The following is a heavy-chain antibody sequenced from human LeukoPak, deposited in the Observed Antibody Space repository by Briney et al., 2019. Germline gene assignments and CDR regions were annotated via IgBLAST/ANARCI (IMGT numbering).Heavy chain of an antibody. V-gene: IGHV1-2*02. CDR2: INPNSGGT. D-gene: IGHD1-26*01. CDR1: GYTFTGYY. CDR3: AREVRQELLFYYYYMDV. Sequence: SVKVSCKASGYTFTGYYMHWVRQAPGQGLEWMGWINPNSGGTNYAQKFQGRVTMTRDTSISTAYMELSRLRSDDTAVYYCAREVRQELLFYYYYMDVWGKGTTVTVSS. J-gene: IGHJ6*03.